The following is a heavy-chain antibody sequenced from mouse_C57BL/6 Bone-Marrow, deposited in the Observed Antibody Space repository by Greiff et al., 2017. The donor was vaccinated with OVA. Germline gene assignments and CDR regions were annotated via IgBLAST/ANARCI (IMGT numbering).Heavy chain of an antibody. CDR1: GYTFTSYD. Sequence: QVQLQQSGPELVKPGASVKLSCKASGYTFTSYDITWVKQRPEQGLEWIGWIYSRDGSTKYNEKFKGKATLTVYTSSSTAYMELHSLTSEDSAVYFCARGGAITTVVASYYFDYWGKGTTLTVSS. V-gene: IGHV1-85*01. J-gene: IGHJ2*01. CDR3: ARGGAITTVVASYYFDY. D-gene: IGHD1-1*01. CDR2: IYSRDGST.